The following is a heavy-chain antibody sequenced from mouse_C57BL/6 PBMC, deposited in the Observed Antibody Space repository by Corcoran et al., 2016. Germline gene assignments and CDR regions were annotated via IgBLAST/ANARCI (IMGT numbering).Heavy chain of an antibody. CDR1: GYTFTTYG. J-gene: IGHJ3*01. CDR3: ARRGGSSYEAWFAY. CDR2: INTYSGVP. V-gene: IGHV9-3*01. D-gene: IGHD1-1*01. Sequence: QIQLVQSGPELKKPGETVKISCKASGYTFTTYGMSWVKQAPGKGLKWMGWINTYSGVPTYADDFKGRFAFSLETSASTAYLQINNLKNEDTATYFCARRGGSSYEAWFAYWGQGTLVTVSA.